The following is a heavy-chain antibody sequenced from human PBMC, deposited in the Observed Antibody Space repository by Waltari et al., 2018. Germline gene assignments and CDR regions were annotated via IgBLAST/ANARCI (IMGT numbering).Heavy chain of an antibody. CDR2: ISGNNGHT. CDR1: GYTLSDYG. D-gene: IGHD2-21*01. CDR3: ARERHRLMEEGYLMALDP. J-gene: IGHJ5*02. V-gene: IGHV1-18*01. Sequence: QVQLVQSGAEVTKPGASVNVSCKASGYTLSDYGISWVRQAPGQGLEWMGWISGNNGHTNHAQKFQGRLIMTEDTSATTVYMELTYLTSDDTAVYYCARERHRLMEEGYLMALDPWGQGTLVTVSS.